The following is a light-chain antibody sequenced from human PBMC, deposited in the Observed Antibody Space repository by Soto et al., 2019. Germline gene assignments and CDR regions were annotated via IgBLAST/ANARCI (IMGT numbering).Light chain of an antibody. CDR1: SSALASYNR. CDR3: CSYAGGRTYV. Sequence: QSVLTQPPSVSGSPGQSVTISCTGTSSALASYNRVSWYQRPPGTGPKLVIYGVSNRPSGIPVRFSGSKSGNTASLTISGLQAEDEADYYCCSYAGGRTYVFGSGTKVTVL. V-gene: IGLV2-18*02. J-gene: IGLJ1*01. CDR2: GVS.